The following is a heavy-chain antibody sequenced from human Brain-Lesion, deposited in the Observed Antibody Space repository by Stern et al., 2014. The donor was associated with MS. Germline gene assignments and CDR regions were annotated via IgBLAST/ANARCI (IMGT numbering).Heavy chain of an antibody. CDR1: GFTFSSYG. J-gene: IGHJ4*02. D-gene: IGHD5-24*01. CDR3: ARGHIPYAYNYLFDY. Sequence: VQLVESGGGVVQPGTSLRLSCAASGFTFSSYGMHWGRQAPGQGLEWVALAWYDGSTAYYTNSVKGRFTISRDNSKNTLSLQMNSLTAEDTAVYYCARGHIPYAYNYLFDYWGQGTLVTVSS. V-gene: IGHV3-33*01. CDR2: AWYDGSTA.